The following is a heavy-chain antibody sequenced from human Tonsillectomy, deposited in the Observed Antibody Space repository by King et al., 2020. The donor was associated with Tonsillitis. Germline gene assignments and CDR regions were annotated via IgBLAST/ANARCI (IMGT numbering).Heavy chain of an antibody. CDR1: GFTFDDYA. CDR2: ISWNSGSI. D-gene: IGHD6-19*01. J-gene: IGHJ6*02. Sequence: VQLVESGGGLVQPGRSLRLSCAASGFTFDDYAMHWVRQAPGKGLEWVSGISWNSGSIGYADSVKGRFTISRDNAKNSLYLQMNSLRAGDTALYYCAKGIAIAVAGNYYYYGMDVWGQGTTVTVSS. V-gene: IGHV3-9*01. CDR3: AKGIAIAVAGNYYYYGMDV.